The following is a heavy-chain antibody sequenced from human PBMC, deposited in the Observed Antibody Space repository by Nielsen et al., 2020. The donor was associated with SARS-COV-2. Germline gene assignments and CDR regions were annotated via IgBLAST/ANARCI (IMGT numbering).Heavy chain of an antibody. CDR1: GGSFSGYY. V-gene: IGHV4-34*01. CDR2: INHSGST. Sequence: GSLRLSCAVYGGSFSGYYWSWIRQPPGKGLEWIGEINHSGSTNYNPSLKSRVTISVDTSKNQFSLKLSSVTAADTAVYYCASAPSLVRYFDWLLSHFDYWGQGTLVTVSS. D-gene: IGHD3-9*01. J-gene: IGHJ4*02. CDR3: ASAPSLVRYFDWLLSHFDY.